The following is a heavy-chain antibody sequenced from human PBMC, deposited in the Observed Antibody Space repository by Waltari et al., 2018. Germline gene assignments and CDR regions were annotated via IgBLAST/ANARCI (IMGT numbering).Heavy chain of an antibody. CDR3: ARDSGNYYGSGSSHWFDP. CDR2: IYHSGST. D-gene: IGHD3-10*01. Sequence: QVQLQESGPGLVKPSETLSLTCAVSGYSISSGYYWGWIRQPPGKGLEWIGSIYHSGSTYYNPFLKSRVTISVDTSKNQFSLKLSSVTAADTAVYYCARDSGNYYGSGSSHWFDPWGQGTLVTVSS. J-gene: IGHJ5*02. CDR1: GYSISSGYY. V-gene: IGHV4-38-2*02.